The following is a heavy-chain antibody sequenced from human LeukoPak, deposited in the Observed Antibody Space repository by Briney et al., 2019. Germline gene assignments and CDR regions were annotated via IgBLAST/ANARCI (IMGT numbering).Heavy chain of an antibody. CDR3: ARGGYHHGFDI. Sequence: GGSLRLSCAASGFTFRNYWIHWVRQAPGKGLVWISRIDNDGSDRIYADSVKGRFTISRDNAKNTLYLQMNSLRAEDTAVYYCARGGYHHGFDIWGQGTLVTVSS. CDR2: IDNDGSDR. D-gene: IGHD5-18*01. CDR1: GFTFRNYW. J-gene: IGHJ3*02. V-gene: IGHV3-74*01.